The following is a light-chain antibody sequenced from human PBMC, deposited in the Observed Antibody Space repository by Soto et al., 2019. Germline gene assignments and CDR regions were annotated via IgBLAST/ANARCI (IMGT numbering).Light chain of an antibody. CDR3: LQHNSYPWT. CDR1: QDIRND. Sequence: DIQMTQSPSSLSASVGDRVTITCRASQDIRNDLGWYQQKTGKAPKRLVFAASSLQSGVPSRFSGSGSGTEFTLRISSLQPEDFATYYCLQHNSYPWTFGQGTKVEIK. J-gene: IGKJ1*01. CDR2: AAS. V-gene: IGKV1-17*01.